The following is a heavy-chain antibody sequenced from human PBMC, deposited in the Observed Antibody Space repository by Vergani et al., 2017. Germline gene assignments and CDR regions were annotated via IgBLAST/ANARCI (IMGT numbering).Heavy chain of an antibody. CDR2: IYSGGST. CDR3: ARDFGVVDAEVHDAFDI. J-gene: IGHJ3*02. D-gene: IGHD3-22*01. CDR1: GFTFSDYY. Sequence: VQLVESGGGLVKPGGSLRLSCAASGFTFSDYYVNWIRQAPGKGLEWVSVIYSGGSTYYADSVKGRFTIPRDNSKNPLYLQMNSLRAEDTAVYYCARDFGVVDAEVHDAFDIWGQGTMVTVSS. V-gene: IGHV3-66*01.